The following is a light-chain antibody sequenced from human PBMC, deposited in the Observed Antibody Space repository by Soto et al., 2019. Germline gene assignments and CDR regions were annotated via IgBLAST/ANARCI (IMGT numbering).Light chain of an antibody. J-gene: IGKJ2*01. Sequence: DIVMTQSSDSLAVSLGERATINCKSSQSVLYSSNNKNNLAWYQQKPGQPPKLLIYWASTRESGVPDRFSGSGSGTDFTLTISSLQAEDVAVYYCQQYYSTPPYTFGQGTKLEIK. CDR3: QQYYSTPPYT. CDR2: WAS. V-gene: IGKV4-1*01. CDR1: QSVLYSSNNKNN.